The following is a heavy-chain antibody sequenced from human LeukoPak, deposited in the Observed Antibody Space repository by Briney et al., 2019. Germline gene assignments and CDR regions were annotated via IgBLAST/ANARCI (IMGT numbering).Heavy chain of an antibody. J-gene: IGHJ4*02. D-gene: IGHD3-22*01. V-gene: IGHV3-9*01. CDR2: ISWNSGSI. CDR1: GFTFEDYA. Sequence: GGSLRLSCAASGFTFEDYAMHWVRQAPGKGLEWVSGISWNSGSIGYADSVKGRFTISRDNAKNSLYLQMNSLRAEDTALYYCAKETLYYYDSSGLPGGFDYWGQGTLVTVSS. CDR3: AKETLYYYDSSGLPGGFDY.